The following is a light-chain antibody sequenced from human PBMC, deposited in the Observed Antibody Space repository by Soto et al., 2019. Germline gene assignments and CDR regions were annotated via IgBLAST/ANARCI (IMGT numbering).Light chain of an antibody. V-gene: IGLV1-51*01. CDR2: DNN. CDR1: SSNIGNNY. Sequence: QSVLTQPPSVSAAPGQKVTISCSGSSSNIGNNYVSWYQQLPGTAPKLLIYDNNKRPSGIPDRFSGSKSGTSATLGITGLQTGDEADYYCGTWDSSLSDVVLGGGTKLTV. CDR3: GTWDSSLSDVV. J-gene: IGLJ2*01.